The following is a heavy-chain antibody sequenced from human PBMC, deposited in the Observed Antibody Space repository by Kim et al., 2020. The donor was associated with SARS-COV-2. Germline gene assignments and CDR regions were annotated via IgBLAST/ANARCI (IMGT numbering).Heavy chain of an antibody. J-gene: IGHJ3*02. CDR3: ARHLAPTYYDILTGYYHDAFDI. V-gene: IGHV4-39*01. CDR1: GGSISSSSYY. Sequence: SETLSLTCTVSGGSISSSSYYWGWIRQPPGKGLEWIGSIYYSGSTYYNPSLKSRVTISVDTSKNQFSLKLSSVTAADTAVYYCARHLAPTYYDILTGYYHDAFDIWGQGTMVTVSS. CDR2: IYYSGST. D-gene: IGHD3-9*01.